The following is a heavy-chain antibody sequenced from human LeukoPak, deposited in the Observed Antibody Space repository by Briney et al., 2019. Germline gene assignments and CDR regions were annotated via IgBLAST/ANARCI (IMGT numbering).Heavy chain of an antibody. Sequence: SETLSLTCAVYGESSFSSYYWSWIRQTPGGALEWIGEINHSGYTNYNPSLKSRVTHSIDTSKNQFSLRLNSVTAADTAVYYCSRQVVGNDYWGQGTLVTVSS. V-gene: IGHV4-34*01. CDR2: INHSGYT. D-gene: IGHD3-22*01. CDR3: SRQVVGNDY. CDR1: GESSFSSYY. J-gene: IGHJ4*02.